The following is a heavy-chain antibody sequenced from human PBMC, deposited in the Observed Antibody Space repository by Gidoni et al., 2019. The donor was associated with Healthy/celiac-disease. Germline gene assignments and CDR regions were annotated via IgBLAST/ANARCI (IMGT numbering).Heavy chain of an antibody. Sequence: EVQLLESGGGLVQPGGSLRLSCAASGFTFSSYAMSWVRQAPGEGREWVSAISGSGGSTYYADSVKGRFTISRDNTKNTLYLQMNSLRAEDTAVYYCAKDKQQLASFDYWGQGTLVTVSS. D-gene: IGHD6-13*01. CDR3: AKDKQQLASFDY. J-gene: IGHJ4*02. V-gene: IGHV3-23*01. CDR2: ISGSGGST. CDR1: GFTFSSYA.